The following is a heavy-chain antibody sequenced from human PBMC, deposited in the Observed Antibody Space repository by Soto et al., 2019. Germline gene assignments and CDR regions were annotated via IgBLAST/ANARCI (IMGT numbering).Heavy chain of an antibody. V-gene: IGHV1-69*02. CDR3: ATSYGSGSRPFDY. CDR1: GGTFNSYT. CDR2: IIPMLSMS. Sequence: QVQLVQSGAEVKKSGSSVRVSCKASGGTFNSYTLSWVRQAPGQRLEWMGRIIPMLSMSTYAQKFQGRVSIIADKSTNTVYLDLSSLRSDDTALYYCATSYGSGSRPFDYWGQGTLVTVSS. D-gene: IGHD3-10*01. J-gene: IGHJ4*02.